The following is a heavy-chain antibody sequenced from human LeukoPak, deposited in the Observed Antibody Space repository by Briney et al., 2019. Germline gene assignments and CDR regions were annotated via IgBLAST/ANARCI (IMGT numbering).Heavy chain of an antibody. CDR3: ARDLYYYGSGNYYPFDY. CDR2: IIPIFGTA. Sequence: SVKVSCKASGGTFSSYAISWVRQAPGQGLEWMGRIIPIFGTANYAQKFRGRVTITTDESTSTAYMELSSLRSEDTAVYYCARDLYYYGSGNYYPFDYWGQGPLVTVSS. D-gene: IGHD3-10*01. CDR1: GGTFSSYA. J-gene: IGHJ4*02. V-gene: IGHV1-69*05.